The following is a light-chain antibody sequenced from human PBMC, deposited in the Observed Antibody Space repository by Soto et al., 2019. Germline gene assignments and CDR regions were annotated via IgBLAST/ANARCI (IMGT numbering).Light chain of an antibody. J-gene: IGKJ2*01. CDR2: GAS. V-gene: IGKV3-15*01. CDR1: ETISSD. Sequence: ILMTQSPATLSVSPGERVTLSCGASETISSDLAWYQHRPGQAPRLLIYGASTRAPGVPARFSGSGSGTDFNLAISNLQAEHLDLYYYQHYHNLPRTFGQGTKLEI. CDR3: QHYHNLPRT.